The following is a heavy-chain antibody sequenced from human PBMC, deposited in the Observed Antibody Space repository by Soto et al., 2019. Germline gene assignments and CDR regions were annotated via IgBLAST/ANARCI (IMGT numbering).Heavy chain of an antibody. J-gene: IGHJ4*02. D-gene: IGHD3-9*01. CDR1: GFTFSSYG. CDR3: AKDDYDVLTGIDY. V-gene: IGHV3-30*18. Sequence: QVQLVESGGGVVQPGRSLRLSCAASGFTFSSYGMHWVRQAPGKGLEWVADISYVGSNKYYADSVKGRFTISRDNSKNTLYLQMNSLRAEDTAVYYGAKDDYDVLTGIDYWGQGTLVTVSS. CDR2: ISYVGSNK.